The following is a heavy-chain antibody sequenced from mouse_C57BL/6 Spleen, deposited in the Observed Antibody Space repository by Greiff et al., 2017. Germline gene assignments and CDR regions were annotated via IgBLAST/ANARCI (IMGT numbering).Heavy chain of an antibody. CDR1: GYTFTSYW. D-gene: IGHD2-14*01. CDR3: ARLGTRNYYAMDY. V-gene: IGHV1-64*01. CDR2: IHPTSGST. J-gene: IGHJ4*01. Sequence: QVQLQQPGAELVKPGASVKLSCKASGYTFTSYWMHWVKQRPGQGLEWIGMIHPTSGSTNYNEKFKSKATLTVDKSSSTAYMQLSSLTSEDSAVYYCARLGTRNYYAMDYWGQGTSVTVSS.